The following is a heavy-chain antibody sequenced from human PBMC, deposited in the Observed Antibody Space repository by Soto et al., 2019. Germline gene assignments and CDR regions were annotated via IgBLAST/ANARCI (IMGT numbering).Heavy chain of an antibody. J-gene: IGHJ6*03. CDR2: IYYSGST. CDR1: GGSISSYY. Sequence: SETLSLTCTVSGGSISSYYWSWIRQPPGKGLEWIGYIYYSGSTNYNPSLKSRVTISVDTSKNQFSLKLSSVTAADTAVYYCARSAGGYYMDVWGKGTTVTVSS. D-gene: IGHD3-10*01. V-gene: IGHV4-59*01. CDR3: ARSAGGYYMDV.